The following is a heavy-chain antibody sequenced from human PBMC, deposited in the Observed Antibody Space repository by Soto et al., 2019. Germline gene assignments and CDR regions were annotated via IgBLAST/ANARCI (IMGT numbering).Heavy chain of an antibody. CDR2: ISTDNGNT. CDR1: GYTFTSYA. CDR3: ARPFAGYSSGWYFDY. V-gene: IGHV1-3*04. Sequence: ASVKVSCKASGYTFTSYAMHWVRQAPGQRLEWMGWISTDNGNTNYSQKLQGRVTMTTDTSTSTAYMELRSLRSDDTAVYYCARPFAGYSSGWYFDYWGQGTLVTVSS. J-gene: IGHJ4*02. D-gene: IGHD6-19*01.